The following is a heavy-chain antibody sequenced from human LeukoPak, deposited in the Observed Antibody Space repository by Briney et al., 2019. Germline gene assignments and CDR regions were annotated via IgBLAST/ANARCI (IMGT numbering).Heavy chain of an antibody. CDR3: ARSGYADCSGGSCYWWFDP. V-gene: IGHV4-34*01. J-gene: IGHJ5*02. CDR2: INHSGST. Sequence: TSETLSLTCAVYGGSFSGYYWSWIRQPPGKGLEWIGEINHSGSTNYNPSLKSRVTISVDTSKNQFSLKLSSVTAADTAVYYCARSGYADCSGGSCYWWFDPWGQGTLVTVSS. CDR1: GGSFSGYY. D-gene: IGHD2-15*01.